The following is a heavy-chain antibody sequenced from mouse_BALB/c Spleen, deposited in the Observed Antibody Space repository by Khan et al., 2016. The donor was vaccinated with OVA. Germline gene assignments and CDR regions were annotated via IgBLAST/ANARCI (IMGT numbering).Heavy chain of an antibody. CDR1: GYSITSGYA. V-gene: IGHV3-1*02. J-gene: IGHJ4*01. D-gene: IGHD2-1*01. CDR3: TRDGNYMDY. CDR2: IYLSGSI. Sequence: VQLKESGPDLVKPSQSLSLTCTVTGYSITSGYAWHWIRQFPGNKLEWMAYIYLSGSINYNPSLKSRISVTRDTSKNQFFLQLNSVTSEDTATYYCTRDGNYMDYWGQGTSVTVSS.